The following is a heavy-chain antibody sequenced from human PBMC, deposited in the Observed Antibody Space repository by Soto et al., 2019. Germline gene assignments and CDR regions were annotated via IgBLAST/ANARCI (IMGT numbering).Heavy chain of an antibody. D-gene: IGHD3-3*01. CDR2: ISSSSSTI. J-gene: IGHJ4*02. CDR3: ARDSPFTIFGVVTPYYFDY. CDR1: GFTFSSYS. V-gene: IGHV3-48*01. Sequence: EVQLVESGGGLVQPGGSLRLSCAASGFTFSSYSMNWVRQAPGKGLEWVSYISSSSSTIYYADSVKGRFTISRDNAKNSLYLQMNSLRAEVTAVYYCARDSPFTIFGVVTPYYFDYWGQGTLVTVSS.